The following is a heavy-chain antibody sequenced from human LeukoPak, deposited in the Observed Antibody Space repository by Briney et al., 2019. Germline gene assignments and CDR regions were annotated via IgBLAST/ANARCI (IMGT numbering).Heavy chain of an antibody. CDR2: INRDGSRI. CDR3: VTAFVGPDEY. V-gene: IGHV3-74*01. Sequence: GGSLRLSCAASGFTVSSYWMHCGRQAPGKGLGWVSRINRDGSRIDHADSVRGRFTISRDNAKNTLYLQMNSLGVADTAVYYCVTAFVGPDEYWGQGTQVTVSS. CDR1: GFTVSSYW. J-gene: IGHJ4*02. D-gene: IGHD2-21*01.